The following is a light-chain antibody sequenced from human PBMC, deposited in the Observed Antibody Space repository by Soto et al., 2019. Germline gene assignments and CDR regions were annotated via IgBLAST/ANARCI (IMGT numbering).Light chain of an antibody. V-gene: IGKV3-20*01. J-gene: IGKJ1*01. CDR1: QSVSSSY. CDR3: QQYGSSSWT. Sequence: EIVLTQSPGTLSLSPGERATLSCRASQSVSSSYLAWYQHKPGQAPRLLIYGASSRATGIPDRFSGSGSGTDFTLTISRLEPEDFAVYYFQQYGSSSWTFGQGNKVDVK. CDR2: GAS.